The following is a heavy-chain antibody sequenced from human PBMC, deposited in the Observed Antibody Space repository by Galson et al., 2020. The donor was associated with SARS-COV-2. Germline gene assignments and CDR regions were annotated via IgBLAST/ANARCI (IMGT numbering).Heavy chain of an antibody. J-gene: IGHJ4*02. D-gene: IGHD3-10*01. V-gene: IGHV4-31*03. Sequence: ASETLSLTCTVSGDSMNRGEYYWTWIRHRPGTGLEWIGFVAYGRRTYYNPSLKSRLTISSETSKNQFFLTLNSVTAADTAVYYCARDAALYYYGSGRNLGGLDYWGQGILVTVSS. CDR1: GDSMNRGEYY. CDR2: VAYGRRT. CDR3: ARDAALYYYGSGRNLGGLDY.